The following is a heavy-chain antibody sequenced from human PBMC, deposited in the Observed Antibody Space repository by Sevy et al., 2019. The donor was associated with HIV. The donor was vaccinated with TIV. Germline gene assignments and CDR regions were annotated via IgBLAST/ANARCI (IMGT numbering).Heavy chain of an antibody. CDR3: ARDDRGYSGYDRGNFDY. V-gene: IGHV3-30*02. Sequence: GGSLRLSCAASGFTFSSYGMHWVRQAPGKGLEWVAFIRFDGSKTYYADSVKGRFTISRDNAKNSLYLQMNSLRAEDTAVYYCARDDRGYSGYDRGNFDYWGQGTLVTVSS. CDR2: IRFDGSKT. CDR1: GFTFSSYG. D-gene: IGHD5-12*01. J-gene: IGHJ4*02.